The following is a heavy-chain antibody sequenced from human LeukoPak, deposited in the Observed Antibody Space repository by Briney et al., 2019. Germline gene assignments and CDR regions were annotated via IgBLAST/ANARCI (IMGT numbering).Heavy chain of an antibody. CDR2: ISYDGSNK. J-gene: IGHJ6*03. CDR3: ARGTIIAAAGTISCYYYYMDV. D-gene: IGHD6-13*01. Sequence: GSSLRLSCAASGFTFSSYAMHWVRQAPGKGLQWVAVISYDGSNKDYADSVKVRFTISRDNSKKTLYLQMNRLRAEDTAVYYCARGTIIAAAGTISCYYYYMDVWGKGTTITVSS. V-gene: IGHV3-30*04. CDR1: GFTFSSYA.